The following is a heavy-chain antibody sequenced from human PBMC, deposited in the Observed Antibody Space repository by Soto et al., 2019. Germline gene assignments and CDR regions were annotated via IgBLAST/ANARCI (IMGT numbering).Heavy chain of an antibody. J-gene: IGHJ4*02. D-gene: IGHD3-9*01. CDR3: ARGRVLRYFDWLPFDY. CDR2: IYYSGST. CDR1: GGSISNGGYY. Sequence: SETLSLTCTVSGGSISNGGYYWSWIRQHPGKGLEWIGYIYYSGSTYYNPSLKSRVTISVDTSKNQFSLKLSSVTAADTAVYYCARGRVLRYFDWLPFDYWGQGTLVTVSS. V-gene: IGHV4-31*03.